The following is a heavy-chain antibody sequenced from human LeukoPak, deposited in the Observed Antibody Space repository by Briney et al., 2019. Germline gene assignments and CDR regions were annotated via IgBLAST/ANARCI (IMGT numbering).Heavy chain of an antibody. D-gene: IGHD2-15*01. V-gene: IGHV4-34*01. CDR1: GGSFSGYY. CDR3: ARFRGCSGGSCYFPYYYYYYMDV. Sequence: PSETLSLTCAVYGGSFSGYYWSWIRQPPGKGLEWIGEINHSGSTNYNPSLKSRVTISVDTSKKQFSLKLSSVTAADTAVYYCARFRGCSGGSCYFPYYYYYYMDVWGKGTTVTVSS. J-gene: IGHJ6*03. CDR2: INHSGST.